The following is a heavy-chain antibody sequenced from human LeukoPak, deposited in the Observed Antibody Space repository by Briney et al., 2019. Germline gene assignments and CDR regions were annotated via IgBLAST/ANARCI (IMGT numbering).Heavy chain of an antibody. CDR3: ARQGGIVGATVSNWFDP. J-gene: IGHJ5*02. D-gene: IGHD1-26*01. CDR1: GGSISSYY. Sequence: SETLSLTCTVSGGSISSYYWSWIRQPPGKGLEWIGSIYYSGSTYYNPSLKSRVTISVDTSKNQFSLKRSSVTAADTAVYYCARQGGIVGATVSNWFDPWGQGTLVTVSS. CDR2: IYYSGST. V-gene: IGHV4-59*05.